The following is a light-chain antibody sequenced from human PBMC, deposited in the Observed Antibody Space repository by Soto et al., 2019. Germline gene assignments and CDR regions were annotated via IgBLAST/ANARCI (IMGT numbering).Light chain of an antibody. V-gene: IGLV1-40*01. J-gene: IGLJ1*01. CDR2: GNT. Sequence: QSVLTQPPSVSGAPGQRVTISCTGSSSNIGAGYEVHWFQQLPGTAPKRLIYGNTNRPSGVTDRFSGSKSDTSATLAITGLQPEDEADYYCQSYDSSLSVLYVFGTGTKVTAL. CDR3: QSYDSSLSVLYV. CDR1: SSNIGAGYE.